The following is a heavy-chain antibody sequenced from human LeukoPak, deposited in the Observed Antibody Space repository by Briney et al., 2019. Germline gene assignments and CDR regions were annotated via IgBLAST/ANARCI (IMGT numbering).Heavy chain of an antibody. CDR1: GFTFSSYG. Sequence: PGRSLRLSCAASGFTFSSYGMHWVRQAPGKGLEWVAVIWYDGSNKYYADSVKGRFTISRDNSKNTLYLQMNSLRAGDTAVYYCARDCSSTSCLAYWGQGTLVTVSS. CDR2: IWYDGSNK. V-gene: IGHV3-33*01. J-gene: IGHJ4*02. CDR3: ARDCSSTSCLAY. D-gene: IGHD2-2*01.